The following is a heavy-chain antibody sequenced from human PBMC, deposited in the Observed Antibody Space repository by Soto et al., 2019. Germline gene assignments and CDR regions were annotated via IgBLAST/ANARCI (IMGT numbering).Heavy chain of an antibody. J-gene: IGHJ6*02. Sequence: GESLKISCKGSGYRFTSYWLGWVRRVPGKGLEWMGVIYPGDSDTRYSPSFQGQVTISADKSISTAYLQWSSLKASDTAMYYCAGGGVRGVITRTRDYYGMDVWGQGTTVTVSS. V-gene: IGHV5-51*01. CDR2: IYPGDSDT. D-gene: IGHD3-10*01. CDR1: GYRFTSYW. CDR3: AGGGVRGVITRTRDYYGMDV.